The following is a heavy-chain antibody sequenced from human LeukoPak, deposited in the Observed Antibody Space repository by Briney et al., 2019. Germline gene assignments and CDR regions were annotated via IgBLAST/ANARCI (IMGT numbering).Heavy chain of an antibody. CDR2: IYYSGST. Sequence: SETLSLTCTVSGGSISSGGYYWSWIRQHPGKGLEWIGYIYYSGSTYYNPSLKSRVTISVDTSKNQFSLKLSSVTAADTAVYCCASSGSGYDWRYWGQGTLVTVSS. D-gene: IGHD5-12*01. CDR3: ASSGSGYDWRY. J-gene: IGHJ4*02. V-gene: IGHV4-31*03. CDR1: GGSISSGGYY.